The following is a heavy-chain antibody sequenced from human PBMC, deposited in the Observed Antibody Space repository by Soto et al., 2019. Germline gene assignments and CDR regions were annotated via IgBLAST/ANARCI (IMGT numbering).Heavy chain of an antibody. CDR2: ISDSGHYI. CDR3: ARSGLALPYSASHWFDP. D-gene: IGHD3-22*01. CDR1: GFTFSTYA. J-gene: IGHJ5*01. V-gene: IGHV3-21*01. Sequence: GGSLGLACAASGFTFSTYAMSWVRQAPGKGLEWLSSISDSGHYIYYADSVKGRFTISRDNAKNSLFLQMKSLRGEDTAVYYCARSGLALPYSASHWFDPWGQGTMVTVSS.